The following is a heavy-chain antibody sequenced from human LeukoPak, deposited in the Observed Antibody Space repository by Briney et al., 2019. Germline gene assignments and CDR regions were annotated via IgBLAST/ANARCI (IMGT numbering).Heavy chain of an antibody. V-gene: IGHV4-59*01. CDR3: ARDSYRYCSSTSCPYYLDY. D-gene: IGHD2-2*01. CDR1: GGSISSYY. CDR2: IYYSGST. J-gene: IGHJ4*02. Sequence: PSETLSLTCTVSGGSISSYYWSWIRQPPGKGLEWIGYIYYSGSTNYNPSLKSRVTISVDTSKNQFSLKLSSVTAADTAVYYCARDSYRYCSSTSCPYYLDYWGQGTLVTVSS.